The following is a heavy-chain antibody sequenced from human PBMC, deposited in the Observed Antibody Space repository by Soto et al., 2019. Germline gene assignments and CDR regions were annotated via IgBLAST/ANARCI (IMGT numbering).Heavy chain of an antibody. D-gene: IGHD3-3*01. J-gene: IGHJ5*02. CDR3: ARGQRFSDWFDP. V-gene: IGHV4-4*07. CDR1: GGSMTSYY. CDR2: VYSSGGT. Sequence: SETLSLTCTVSGGSMTSYYWTWIRQPAGKGLEWIGRVYSSGGTHYNPSLKSRVTISLDTSKNQFSLRLLSVTDADTAVYFCARGQRFSDWFDPWGQGTLVTVSS.